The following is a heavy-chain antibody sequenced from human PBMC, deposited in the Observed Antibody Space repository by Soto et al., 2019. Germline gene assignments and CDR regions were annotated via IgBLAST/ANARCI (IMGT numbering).Heavy chain of an antibody. CDR1: GFTFSSYA. V-gene: IGHV3-30-3*01. CDR2: ISYDGSNK. Sequence: QVQLVESGGGVVQPGRSLRLSCAASGFTFSSYAMHWVRQAPGKGLERVAVISYDGSNKYYADSVKGRFTISRDNSKNTLYLQMNSLRAEDTAVYYGASEGNFRLLKGTTVKGGRYYYGMDVWGQGTTFTVSS. CDR3: ASEGNFRLLKGTTVKGGRYYYGMDV. J-gene: IGHJ6*02. D-gene: IGHD4-4*01.